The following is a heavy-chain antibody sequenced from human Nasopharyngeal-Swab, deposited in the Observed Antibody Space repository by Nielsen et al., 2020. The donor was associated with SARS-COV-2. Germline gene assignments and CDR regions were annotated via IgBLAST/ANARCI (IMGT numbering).Heavy chain of an antibody. J-gene: IGHJ4*02. CDR3: AGDTHFWQQPVPAD. CDR2: ISSSSSYI. V-gene: IGHV3-21*01. CDR1: GFTFSSYS. D-gene: IGHD3-3*02. Sequence: GESLKIPCAASGFTFSSYSMNWVRQAQGKGLEWVSSISSSSSYIYYADSVKGRFTISRDNAKNSLYLQMNSLRTEDTDVYYCAGDTHFWQQPVPADWGQGTLVTVSS.